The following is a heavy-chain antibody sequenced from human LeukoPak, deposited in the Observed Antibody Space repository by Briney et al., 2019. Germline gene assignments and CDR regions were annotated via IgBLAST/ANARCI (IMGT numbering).Heavy chain of an antibody. D-gene: IGHD5-18*01. V-gene: IGHV3-53*04. Sequence: PGGSLRLSCSASGFRFSDYSMHWVRQAPGKGLEWVSTIYSGGTTYYADSVMGRFTISRHNSRNTLYLQMNSLRAEDTAVYYCARVDTVMAYYFDLWGQGTLVTVSS. CDR2: IYSGGTT. CDR1: GFRFSDYS. J-gene: IGHJ4*02. CDR3: ARVDTVMAYYFDL.